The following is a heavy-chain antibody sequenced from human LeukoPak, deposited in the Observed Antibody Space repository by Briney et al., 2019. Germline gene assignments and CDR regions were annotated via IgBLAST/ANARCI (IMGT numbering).Heavy chain of an antibody. Sequence: SVPVTLMSSRYIFTRYYMHPLRPPPGQGLEWMGWISTYNGNTKYAQSVQGRVAMTTDTSTRTASMELRSLRPDDTAMYYCARVTTDGVLPAATTDDFWGQGTLVTVSS. CDR1: RYIFTRYY. D-gene: IGHD2-2*01. CDR3: ARVTTDGVLPAATTDDF. J-gene: IGHJ4*02. CDR2: ISTYNGNT. V-gene: IGHV1-18*04.